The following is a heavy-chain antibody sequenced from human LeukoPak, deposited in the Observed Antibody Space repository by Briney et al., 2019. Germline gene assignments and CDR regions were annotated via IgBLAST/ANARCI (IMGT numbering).Heavy chain of an antibody. J-gene: IGHJ4*02. CDR2: ISWNSGNI. CDR3: AKDTRGYSYGSYFDY. Sequence: GGSLRLSCAASGFTFSSSAMSWVRQAPGKGLEWVSGISWNSGNIGYADSVKGRFTISRDNAKNSLYLQMNSLRADDTALYYCAKDTRGYSYGSYFDYWGQGTLVTVSS. D-gene: IGHD5-18*01. V-gene: IGHV3-9*01. CDR1: GFTFSSSA.